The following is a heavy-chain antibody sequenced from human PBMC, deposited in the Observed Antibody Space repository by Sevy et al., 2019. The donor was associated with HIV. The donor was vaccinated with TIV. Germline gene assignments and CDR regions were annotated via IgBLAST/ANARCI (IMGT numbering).Heavy chain of an antibody. V-gene: IGHV3-30-3*01. CDR2: ISYDGGNK. CDR1: GFTFNTYA. CDR3: AKEDYGDYVLDY. D-gene: IGHD4-17*01. Sequence: GGSLRLSCAASGFTFNTYAMHWVRQAPGKGLDWLTFISYDGGNKYYADSVKGRFTISRDNSKSMVYLQMNSLRAEDTAVYYCAKEDYGDYVLDYWGQGTLVTVSS. J-gene: IGHJ4*02.